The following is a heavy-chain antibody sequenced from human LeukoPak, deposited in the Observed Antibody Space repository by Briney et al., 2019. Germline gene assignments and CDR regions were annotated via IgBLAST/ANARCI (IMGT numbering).Heavy chain of an antibody. CDR2: INPNSGGT. V-gene: IGHV1-2*02. J-gene: IGHJ4*02. CDR1: GYIFTGYY. CDR3: ARGGGRYSVDY. Sequence: ASVKVSCKTSGYIFTGYYMHWVRQAPGQGLEWMGWINPNSGGTNYAQKFQGRVTMTRDTSITTVYMELSGLSFDDTAVYYCARGGGRYSVDYWGQGTLVIVSS. D-gene: IGHD1-26*01.